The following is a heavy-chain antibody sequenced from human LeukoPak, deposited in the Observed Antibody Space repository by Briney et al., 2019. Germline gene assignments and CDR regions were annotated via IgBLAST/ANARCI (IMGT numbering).Heavy chain of an antibody. J-gene: IGHJ4*02. CDR2: IGIAGDT. CDR3: VRGGIQVRGIDLFDY. V-gene: IGHV3-13*01. D-gene: IGHD6-19*01. CDR1: GYPLAHYD. Sequence: GRSQRLSCAPSGYPLAHYDMLGARHSIGRALEWVSAIGIAGDTHYPDSVKGRFTISRENAKNSVYLQMNSLRVGDTAVYYCVRGGIQVRGIDLFDYWGQGTLVTVSS.